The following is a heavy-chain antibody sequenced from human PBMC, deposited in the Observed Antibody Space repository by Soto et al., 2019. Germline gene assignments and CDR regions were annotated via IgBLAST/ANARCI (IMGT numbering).Heavy chain of an antibody. J-gene: IGHJ4*02. CDR1: GDSISTFY. CDR3: ARGRTVRNYADDSSDYFYFFDY. D-gene: IGHD3-22*01. Sequence: SETLSLTCTVSGDSISTFYCGWIRQSPGKELEWIGYVYYTGSTNYSTSLKSRVTISVDRSKNQFSLKLTSANAADTAVYYCARGRTVRNYADDSSDYFYFFDYWGQGTQVTVSS. V-gene: IGHV4-59*01. CDR2: VYYTGST.